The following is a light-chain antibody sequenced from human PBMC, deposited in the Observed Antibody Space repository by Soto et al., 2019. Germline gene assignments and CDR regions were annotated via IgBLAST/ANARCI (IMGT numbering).Light chain of an antibody. V-gene: IGKV1-5*01. CDR1: QSISSW. CDR2: DAS. J-gene: IGKJ1*01. CDR3: QQYNSYPWT. Sequence: DIQMTQSPSTLSASVGDRVTITCRASQSISSWLAWYQQKPGKAPKLLIYDASTLESGVPSRFSGSGSGTEFTLIISSLQPDDFVTYYCQQYNSYPWTFGQGTKVDIK.